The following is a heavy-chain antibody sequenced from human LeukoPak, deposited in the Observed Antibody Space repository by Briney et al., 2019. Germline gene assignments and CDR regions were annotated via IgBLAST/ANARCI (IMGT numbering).Heavy chain of an antibody. CDR1: GFTFSSYS. V-gene: IGHV3-21*01. J-gene: IGHJ5*02. CDR2: ISSSSSYI. CDR3: ARESGITMLRGAHTP. D-gene: IGHD3-10*01. Sequence: GGSLRLSCAASGFTFSSYSMNWVRQAPGKGLEWVSSISSSSSYIYYADSVKGRFTISRDNAKNSLYLQMNSLRAEDTAVYYCARESGITMLRGAHTPWGQGILVTVSS.